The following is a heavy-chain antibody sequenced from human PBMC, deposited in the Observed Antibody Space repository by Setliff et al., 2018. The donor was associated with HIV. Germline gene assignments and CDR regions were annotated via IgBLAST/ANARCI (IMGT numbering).Heavy chain of an antibody. CDR2: VSYSGTT. J-gene: IGHJ4*02. V-gene: IGHV4-39*01. CDR3: ARHQSGYNFSPFDN. D-gene: IGHD5-12*01. Sequence: SETLSLTCTVSSGSFSSRHYWGWIRQSPGKGPEWIESVSYSGTTYYNPSLRSRITISVDTSKNQFSLIVSSVTAADTATYYCARHQSGYNFSPFDNWGLGSLVTVSS. CDR1: SGSFSSRHY.